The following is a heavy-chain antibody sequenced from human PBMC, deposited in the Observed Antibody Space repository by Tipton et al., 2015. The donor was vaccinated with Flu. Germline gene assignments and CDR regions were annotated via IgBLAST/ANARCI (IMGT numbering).Heavy chain of an antibody. CDR2: IYPTDFDT. Sequence: QLVQSGAEVKEPGESLKISCKGSGKTFADHWIGWVRQRPGKGLEWMGIIYPTDFDTRYRPSFEGQVTISADKSITTVYLQWSSLKASDPATYYCARGFGSGYTTSSDGMDAWGQGTTVTVSS. D-gene: IGHD3-16*02. CDR1: GKTFADHW. CDR3: ARGFGSGYTTSSDGMDA. J-gene: IGHJ6*02. V-gene: IGHV5-51*01.